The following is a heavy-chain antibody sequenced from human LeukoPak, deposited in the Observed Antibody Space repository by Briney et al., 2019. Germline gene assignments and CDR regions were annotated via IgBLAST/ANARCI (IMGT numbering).Heavy chain of an antibody. J-gene: IGHJ1*01. CDR1: GYTFTSYD. D-gene: IGHD4-17*01. CDR3: ARGSTDYGDYRVFQH. V-gene: IGHV1-8*01. Sequence: ASAKDSCKASGYTFTSYDLNWGRHATGQGLEWMGWMNPNSGNPGYAQKFQGRVTMTRSTSLSTAYMELSSLRSEDTAVYYCARGSTDYGDYRVFQHWGQGTLVTVSS. CDR2: MNPNSGNP.